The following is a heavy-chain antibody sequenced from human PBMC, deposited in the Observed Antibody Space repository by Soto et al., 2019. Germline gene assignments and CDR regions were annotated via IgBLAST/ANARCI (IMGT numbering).Heavy chain of an antibody. CDR2: ISPSSSTI. CDR1: GFTFSNYG. Sequence: GGSLRLSCAASGFTFSNYGMNWVRQAPGKGLEWVSYISPSSSTIYYADSVKGRFTISRENAMNSLYLQMNSLRAEDTAIYYCARAYSSSSGKNAFAFWGQGTMVTVSS. CDR3: ARAYSSSSGKNAFAF. V-gene: IGHV3-48*01. D-gene: IGHD6-13*01. J-gene: IGHJ3*01.